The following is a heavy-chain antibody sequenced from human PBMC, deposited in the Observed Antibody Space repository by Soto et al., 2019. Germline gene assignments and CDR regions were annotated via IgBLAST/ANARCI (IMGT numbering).Heavy chain of an antibody. D-gene: IGHD3-3*01. J-gene: IGHJ5*02. Sequence: GGSLRLSCAASGFTFSSYAMSWVRQAPGKGLEWVSAISGSGGSTYYADSVKGRFTISRDNSKNTLYLQMNSLRAEDTAVYYCAKDNIGYYDFWSGYPTLGQGTLVT. CDR3: AKDNIGYYDFWSGYPT. CDR2: ISGSGGST. CDR1: GFTFSSYA. V-gene: IGHV3-23*01.